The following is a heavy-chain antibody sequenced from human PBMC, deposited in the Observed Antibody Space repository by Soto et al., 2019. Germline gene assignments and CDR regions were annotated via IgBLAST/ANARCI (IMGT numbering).Heavy chain of an antibody. D-gene: IGHD2-21*02. J-gene: IGHJ4*02. CDR3: ASLKVITTAIADY. CDR1: GFTFSSYW. V-gene: IGHV3-21*01. CDR2: ISSSSSYI. Sequence: GGSLRLSCAASGFTFSSYWMSWVRQAPGKGLEWVSSISSSSSYIYYADSVKGRFTISRDDAKNSLYLQMNSLRAEDTAVYYCASLKVITTAIADYWGQGTLVTVSS.